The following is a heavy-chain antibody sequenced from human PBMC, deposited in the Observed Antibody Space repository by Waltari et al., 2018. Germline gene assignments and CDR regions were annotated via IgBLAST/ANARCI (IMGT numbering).Heavy chain of an antibody. Sequence: QVQLQESGPGLVKPSETLSLTCAVSGYSISSGYYWGRIRQPPGKGLEWIGSIYHSGSTYYNPSLKSRVTISVDTSKNQFSLKLSSVTAADTAVYYCARQGPTGGDYFDYWGQGTLVTVSS. D-gene: IGHD3-10*01. V-gene: IGHV4-38-2*01. CDR1: GYSISSGYY. J-gene: IGHJ4*02. CDR3: ARQGPTGGDYFDY. CDR2: IYHSGST.